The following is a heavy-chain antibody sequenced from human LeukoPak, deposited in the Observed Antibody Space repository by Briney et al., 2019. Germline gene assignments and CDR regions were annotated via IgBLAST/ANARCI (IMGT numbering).Heavy chain of an antibody. Sequence: GESLKISCKGSGYSFTSYWIGWVRQMPGKGLEWMGIIYPGDPDTRYSPSFQGQVTISADKSISTAYLQWSSLKASDTAMYYCARRRGSGSYSSTHFDYWGQGTLVTVSS. CDR3: ARRRGSGSYSSTHFDY. D-gene: IGHD3-10*01. V-gene: IGHV5-51*01. J-gene: IGHJ4*02. CDR2: IYPGDPDT. CDR1: GYSFTSYW.